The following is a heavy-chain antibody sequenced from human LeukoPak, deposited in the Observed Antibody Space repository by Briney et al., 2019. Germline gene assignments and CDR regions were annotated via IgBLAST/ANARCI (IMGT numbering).Heavy chain of an antibody. CDR3: ARYSSSWSNYYFDY. D-gene: IGHD6-13*01. J-gene: IGHJ4*02. CDR1: GGSISSSSYY. CDR2: IYYSGST. Sequence: SETLSLTCTVSGGSISSSSYYWGWIRQPPGKGLEWIGIIYYSGSTFYNPSLKSRVTISVDTSKNQFSLKLSSVTAADTAVYYCARYSSSWSNYYFDYWGQGTLVTVSS. V-gene: IGHV4-39*07.